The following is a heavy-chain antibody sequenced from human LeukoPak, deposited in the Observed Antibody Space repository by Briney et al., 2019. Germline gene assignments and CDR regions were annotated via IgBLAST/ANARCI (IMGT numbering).Heavy chain of an antibody. CDR3: AKDPLAYCGGDCYFGDDNYFDY. V-gene: IGHV3-30*02. D-gene: IGHD2-21*01. Sequence: GGSLRLSCAASGFTFSSYGMHWVRQAPGKGLEWVAFIRYDGSNKYYADSVKGRFTISRDNSKNTLYLQMNSLRAEDTAVYYCAKDPLAYCGGDCYFGDDNYFDYWGQEPWSPSPQ. CDR1: GFTFSSYG. J-gene: IGHJ4*01. CDR2: IRYDGSNK.